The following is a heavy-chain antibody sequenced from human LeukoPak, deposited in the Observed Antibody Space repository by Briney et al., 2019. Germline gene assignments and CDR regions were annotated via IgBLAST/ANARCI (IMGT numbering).Heavy chain of an antibody. Sequence: SETLSLTCAVYGGSFSGYYWSWVRQPPGKGLEWIWEINHSGSTNYNPSLKSRVNISVDTSKNQFSLKLSSVTAADTAVYYCARGGHYDFWSGSFDYWGQGTLVTVSS. CDR3: ARGGHYDFWSGSFDY. V-gene: IGHV4-34*01. J-gene: IGHJ4*02. D-gene: IGHD3-3*01. CDR1: GGSFSGYY. CDR2: INHSGST.